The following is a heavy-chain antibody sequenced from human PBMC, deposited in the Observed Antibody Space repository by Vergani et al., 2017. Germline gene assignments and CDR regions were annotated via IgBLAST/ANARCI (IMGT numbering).Heavy chain of an antibody. J-gene: IGHJ2*01. CDR2: VSFRGDT. Sequence: QVKLQESGPGLVKPSETLSLTCTVSGASVNSYYWSWIRQPPGKGLEWMGYVSFRGDTLYDPSVKGRMTISLNTSSNQFSLKLSSVTAADTAVYYCARGPLYSSSWYSWEGYFDLWGRGTLVTVSS. CDR1: GASVNSYY. V-gene: IGHV4-59*02. D-gene: IGHD6-13*01. CDR3: ARGPLYSSSWYSWEGYFDL.